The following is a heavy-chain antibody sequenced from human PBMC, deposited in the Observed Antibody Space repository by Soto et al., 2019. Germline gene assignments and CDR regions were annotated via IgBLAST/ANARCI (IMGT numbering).Heavy chain of an antibody. J-gene: IGHJ4*02. CDR1: GGTFSSHA. CDR2: IIPFFDTA. V-gene: IGHV1-69*13. Sequence: SVKVSCKAPGGTFSSHAFSWVRQAPRQGLEWMGDIIPFFDTADYAQKIQGRDTITADESTSTAYMELSSLRSEDTAVYYCARSRPIVVVITMPMPFDYWGQGTLVTVSS. CDR3: ARSRPIVVVITMPMPFDY. D-gene: IGHD3-22*01.